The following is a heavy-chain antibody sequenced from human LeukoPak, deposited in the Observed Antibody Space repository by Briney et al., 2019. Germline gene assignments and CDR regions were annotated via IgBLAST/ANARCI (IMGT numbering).Heavy chain of an antibody. CDR1: GFTFSSYG. CDR2: IRYDGSNK. V-gene: IGHV3-30*02. Sequence: GGSLRLSCAASGFTFSSYGMHWVRQAPGKGLEWVAFIRYDGSNKYYADSVKGRFTISRDNSKNTLYLQMNSLRAEDTAVCYCAKDFDIVVVPAEADYWGQGTLVTVSS. D-gene: IGHD2-2*01. CDR3: AKDFDIVVVPAEADY. J-gene: IGHJ4*02.